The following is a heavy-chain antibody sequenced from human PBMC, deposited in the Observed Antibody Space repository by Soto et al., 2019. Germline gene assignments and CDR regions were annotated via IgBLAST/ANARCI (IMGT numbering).Heavy chain of an antibody. CDR2: IYYSGST. J-gene: IGHJ5*02. CDR3: ARDAGIAAAGTYLKYNWLDP. V-gene: IGHV4-31*03. D-gene: IGHD6-13*01. Sequence: LSLTCTVSGGSISSGGYYWSWIRQHPGKGLEWIVYIYYSGSTYYNPSLKSRVTISVDTSKNQFSLKLSSVTAADTAVYYCARDAGIAAAGTYLKYNWLDPWGQGTLVTVSS. CDR1: GGSISSGGYY.